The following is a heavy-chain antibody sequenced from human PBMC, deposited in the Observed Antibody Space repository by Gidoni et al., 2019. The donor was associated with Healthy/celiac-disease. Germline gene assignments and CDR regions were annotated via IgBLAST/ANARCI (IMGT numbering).Heavy chain of an antibody. CDR3: ARGDRIVGATQPYYYYGMDV. J-gene: IGHJ6*02. Sequence: EVQLVESGGGLVQPGGSLRLSCAASGFTFSSYWMSWVRQAPGKGLEWVANRKQDGSEKYYVDSVKGRFTISRDNAKNSLYLQMNSLRAEDTAVYYCARGDRIVGATQPYYYYGMDVWGQGTTVTVSS. V-gene: IGHV3-7*01. CDR1: GFTFSSYW. CDR2: RKQDGSEK. D-gene: IGHD1-26*01.